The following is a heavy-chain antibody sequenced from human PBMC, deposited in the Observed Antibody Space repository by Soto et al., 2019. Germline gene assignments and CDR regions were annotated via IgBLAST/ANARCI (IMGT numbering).Heavy chain of an antibody. V-gene: IGHV3-7*01. D-gene: IGHD6-19*01. Sequence: EVQLVESGGALVQPGGSLRLSCATSGFSFTHYWMNWVRQAPGKGLEWVANINIDATEKYYGASVKGRFTTSRDNAKNALYLQMASLRDEEMAVYYCARNRGWEMLDYGGQGTLVTVSS. CDR3: ARNRGWEMLDY. CDR1: GFSFTHYW. CDR2: INIDATEK. J-gene: IGHJ4*02.